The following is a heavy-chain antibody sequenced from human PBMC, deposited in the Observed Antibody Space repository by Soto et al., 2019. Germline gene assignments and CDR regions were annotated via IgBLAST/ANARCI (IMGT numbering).Heavy chain of an antibody. CDR1: GGSISSGDYY. D-gene: IGHD2-15*01. V-gene: IGHV4-30-4*01. Sequence: QVQLQESGPGLVKPSQTLSLTCTVSGGSISSGDYYWSWIRQPPGKGLEWIGYIYYSGSTYYNPSLKRRVTISVDPSTNQFSLKLSSVTAADTAVYYCARGGVVTMFAYWGQGTLVTVSS. J-gene: IGHJ4*02. CDR2: IYYSGST. CDR3: ARGGVVTMFAY.